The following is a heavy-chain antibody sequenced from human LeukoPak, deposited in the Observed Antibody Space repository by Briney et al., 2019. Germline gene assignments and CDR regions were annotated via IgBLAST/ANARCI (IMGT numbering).Heavy chain of an antibody. CDR1: GYTFTSYG. CDR2: ISAYNGNT. D-gene: IGHD5-24*01. J-gene: IGHJ5*02. V-gene: IGHV1-18*01. CDR3: ARDNSVRDEAWWFNP. Sequence: ASVKVSCKASGYTFTSYGISWVRQAPGQGLEWMGRISAYNGNTNYAQKLQGRVTLTRDMSTSTDYLELSSLRSEDTAVYYCARDNSVRDEAWWFNPWGQGTLVTVSS.